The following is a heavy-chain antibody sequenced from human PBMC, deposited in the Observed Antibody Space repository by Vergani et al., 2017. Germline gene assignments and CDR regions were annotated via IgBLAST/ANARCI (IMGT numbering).Heavy chain of an antibody. J-gene: IGHJ6*02. CDR1: GYTFTSYA. CDR3: ATGPSPLYYYYYYGMDV. CDR2: INTNTGNP. Sequence: QMQLVQSGAEVKKTGSSVKVSCKASGYTFTSYAMNWVRQAPGQGLEWMGWINTNTGNPTYAQGFTGRFVFSLDTSVSTGYLQISSLKAEDTAVYYCATGPSPLYYYYYYGMDVWGQGTTVTVSS. V-gene: IGHV7-4-1*02.